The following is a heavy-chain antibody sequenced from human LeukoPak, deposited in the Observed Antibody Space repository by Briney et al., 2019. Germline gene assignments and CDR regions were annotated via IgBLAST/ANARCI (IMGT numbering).Heavy chain of an antibody. Sequence: GGSLRLSCAASGFTFSSYAMNWVRQAPGKGLEWVSAISGSGANTYYADSLRGRFTISRDNSKNTLYLQMHSLRAEDTAVYYCAKQPGSVVDSSGSLSRHWGQGTLVTVSS. D-gene: IGHD3-22*01. CDR3: AKQPGSVVDSSGSLSRH. CDR2: ISGSGANT. CDR1: GFTFSSYA. J-gene: IGHJ4*02. V-gene: IGHV3-23*01.